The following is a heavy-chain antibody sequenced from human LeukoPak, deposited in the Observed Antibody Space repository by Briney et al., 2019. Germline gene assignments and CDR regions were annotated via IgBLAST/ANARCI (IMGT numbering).Heavy chain of an antibody. CDR1: RFTFDDYA. V-gene: IGHV3-9*01. Sequence: GGSLRFSCAASRFTFDDYAMHWVRQAPRKGLEWVSGISWNSGSIGYADSVKGRFTISRDNAKNSLYLQMDSLRAEDTALYYCAKVRGATSCFDYWGQGTLVTVSS. CDR3: AKVRGATSCFDY. D-gene: IGHD1-26*01. J-gene: IGHJ4*02. CDR2: ISWNSGSI.